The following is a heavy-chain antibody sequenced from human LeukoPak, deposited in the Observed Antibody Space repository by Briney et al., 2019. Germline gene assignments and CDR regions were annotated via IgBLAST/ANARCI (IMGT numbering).Heavy chain of an antibody. V-gene: IGHV4-61*02. Sequence: SQTLSLTCSVSGDSVTRDSYYWRWVRQPAGKGLEWIGRLSTSGSTDYSPSLKSRVTISMNTSKNQISLTLRSVTAADTAIYFCARDDPRSGSYSPDSWGRGLKVTVS. D-gene: IGHD1-26*01. CDR2: LSTSGST. J-gene: IGHJ4*02. CDR1: GDSVTRDSYY. CDR3: ARDDPRSGSYSPDS.